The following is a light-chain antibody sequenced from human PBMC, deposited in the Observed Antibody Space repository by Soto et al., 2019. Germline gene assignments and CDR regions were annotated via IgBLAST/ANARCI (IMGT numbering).Light chain of an antibody. CDR1: QSVSNY. CDR3: QQYNSYSWT. J-gene: IGKJ1*01. Sequence: DIVLTQSPATLSLSPGERATLSCRASQSVSNYLVWYQQKPGQAPRLLISGASTRATGITDRFSGSGSGTEFTLTINSLQPDDLATYYCQQYNSYSWTFGQGTKVDIK. CDR2: GAS. V-gene: IGKV3-15*01.